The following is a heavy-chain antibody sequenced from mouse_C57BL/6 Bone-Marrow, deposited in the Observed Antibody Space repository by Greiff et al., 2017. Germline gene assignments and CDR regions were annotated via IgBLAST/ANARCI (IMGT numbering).Heavy chain of an antibody. CDR3: TRSHIDYGTNN. CDR2: IDPEDGET. Sequence: VQLQQSGAELVKPGASVKLSCTASGFNIKDYYIHWVKQRTEQGLEWIGRIDPEDGETKYAPKFQDKATITANTSSNTAYLQLSSLTSEDTAVYYWTRSHIDYGTNNWGRGTTLTVSS. CDR1: GFNIKDYY. J-gene: IGHJ2*01. D-gene: IGHD1-1*01. V-gene: IGHV14-2*01.